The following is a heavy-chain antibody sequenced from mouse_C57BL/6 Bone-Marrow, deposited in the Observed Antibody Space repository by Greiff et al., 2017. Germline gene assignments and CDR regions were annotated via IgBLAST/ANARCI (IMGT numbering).Heavy chain of an antibody. CDR1: GYTFTSYW. J-gene: IGHJ2*01. Sequence: VQLQQPGAELVMPGASVKLSCKASGYTFTSYWMHWVKQRPGQGLEWIGEIDPSDSYTNYNQKLKGKSPLTVDKSSSTAYMQLSSLTSEDSAVYYGARDDGYYDYCDYWGQGTTLTVSA. CDR3: ARDDGYYDYCDY. V-gene: IGHV1-69*01. CDR2: IDPSDSYT. D-gene: IGHD2-3*01.